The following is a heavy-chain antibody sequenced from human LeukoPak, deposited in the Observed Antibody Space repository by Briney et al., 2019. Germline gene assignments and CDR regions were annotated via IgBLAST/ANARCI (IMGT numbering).Heavy chain of an antibody. CDR2: IYHSGST. Sequence: SETLSLTCGVSGYSISSGYYWGWIRQPPGKGLEWIGSIYHSGSTHYNPSLKSRVTISVDTSENQFSLKLSSVTAADTAVYYCARSNSGLVDYWGQGTLVTVSS. V-gene: IGHV4-38-2*01. D-gene: IGHD5-12*01. CDR1: GYSISSGYY. J-gene: IGHJ4*02. CDR3: ARSNSGLVDY.